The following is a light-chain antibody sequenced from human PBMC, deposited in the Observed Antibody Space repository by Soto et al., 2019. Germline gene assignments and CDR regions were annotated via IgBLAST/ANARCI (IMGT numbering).Light chain of an antibody. V-gene: IGKV1-5*03. CDR2: KAS. Sequence: DIQMTQSPSTLSASVGDRVTITCRASQSISSWLAWYQQKPGKAPKLLIYKASSLESGVPSRFSGSGCGTEFTLTISSLRPDDFATYYCKQYNSYSRTFGQGTKVDIK. CDR3: KQYNSYSRT. CDR1: QSISSW. J-gene: IGKJ1*01.